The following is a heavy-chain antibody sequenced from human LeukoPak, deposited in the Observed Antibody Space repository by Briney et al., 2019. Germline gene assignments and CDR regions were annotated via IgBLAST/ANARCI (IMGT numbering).Heavy chain of an antibody. CDR2: INSDGSST. CDR1: GFTFSSYW. D-gene: IGHD5-18*01. Sequence: GGSLRLSCAASGFTFSSYWMHWVRQAPGKGLVWVSRINSDGSSTSYADSVKGRFTISRDNAKNTLYLQMNSLRAEDTAVYYCARTGYSYGYVPYWGQGTLVTVSS. CDR3: ARTGYSYGYVPY. J-gene: IGHJ4*02. V-gene: IGHV3-74*01.